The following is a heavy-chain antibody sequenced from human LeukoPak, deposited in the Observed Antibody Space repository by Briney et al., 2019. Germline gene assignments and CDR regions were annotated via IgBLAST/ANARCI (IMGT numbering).Heavy chain of an antibody. Sequence: PGGCLRLSCAASGLTFSSYWMSWVRQAPGKGLEWVANINQDGSQTYYEASVRGRFTISRDNAKNSMYLQMNSLRAEDTAVYFCATDGRSGKHDFDYWGQGTLVTVSS. CDR2: INQDGSQT. CDR1: GLTFSSYW. J-gene: IGHJ4*02. CDR3: ATDGRSGKHDFDY. D-gene: IGHD3-10*01. V-gene: IGHV3-7*01.